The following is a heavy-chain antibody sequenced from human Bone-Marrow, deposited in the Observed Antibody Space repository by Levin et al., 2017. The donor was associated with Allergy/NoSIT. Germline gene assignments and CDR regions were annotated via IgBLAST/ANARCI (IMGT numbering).Heavy chain of an antibody. CDR2: INHSGST. J-gene: IGHJ4*02. Sequence: SQTLSLTCAVYGGSFSGYYWSWIRQPPGKGLEWIGEINHSGSTNYNPSLKSRVTISVDTSKNQFSLKLSSVTAADTAVYYCARGSIVVVPAADYWGQGTLVTVSS. V-gene: IGHV4-34*01. CDR3: ARGSIVVVPAADY. D-gene: IGHD2-2*01. CDR1: GGSFSGYY.